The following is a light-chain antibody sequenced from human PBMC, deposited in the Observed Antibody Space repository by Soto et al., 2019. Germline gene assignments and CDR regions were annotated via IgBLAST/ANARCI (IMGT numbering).Light chain of an antibody. CDR1: SSDVGGYNY. J-gene: IGLJ1*01. CDR2: EVS. CDR3: SSYAGRNSV. V-gene: IGLV2-8*01. Sequence: QSALTQPPSASGSPGQSVTISCTGTSSDVGGYNYVSWYQQHPGKAPKPMIYEVSKRPSGVPDRFSGSKSGNTASLTVSGLQAEDEADYYCSSYAGRNSVFGTGTKLTVL.